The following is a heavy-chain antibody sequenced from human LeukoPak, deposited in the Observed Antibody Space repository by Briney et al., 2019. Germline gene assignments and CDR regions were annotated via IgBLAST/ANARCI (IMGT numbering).Heavy chain of an antibody. CDR2: IYYRGTT. J-gene: IGHJ4*02. Sequence: SETLSLTCTVSGDSISTYYWSWIRQPPGKGLECIGFIYYRGTTNYNPSLKSRVTISVDTSKNQFSLKLSSVTAADTAVYYCVRYCSSTTCYTRAVDYWGQGTLVTVSS. CDR1: GDSISTYY. CDR3: VRYCSSTTCYTRAVDY. V-gene: IGHV4-59*08. D-gene: IGHD2-2*02.